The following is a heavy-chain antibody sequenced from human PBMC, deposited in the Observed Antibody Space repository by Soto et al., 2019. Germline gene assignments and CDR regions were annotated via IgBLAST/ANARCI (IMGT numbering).Heavy chain of an antibody. J-gene: IGHJ4*02. V-gene: IGHV4-59*01. CDR2: IFHTGNT. D-gene: IGHD3-10*01. CDR1: GDSFSSYY. Sequence: SETLSLTCTVSGDSFSSYYWTWIRQPPGKRLEWVAYIFHTGNTNYNPSLKSRVTISVDTSKNQFSLKLRSVTPADTAVYYCAALDGALDYWGPGTMVTVSS. CDR3: AALDGALDY.